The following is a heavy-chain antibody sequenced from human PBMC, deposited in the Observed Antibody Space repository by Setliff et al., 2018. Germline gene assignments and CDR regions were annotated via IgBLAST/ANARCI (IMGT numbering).Heavy chain of an antibody. CDR2: IYHRGRK. CDR3: ATPGRDDLDSPFEPFDI. CDR1: GASINSGHY. D-gene: IGHD3-3*01. J-gene: IGHJ3*02. V-gene: IGHV4-38-2*01. Sequence: PSETLSLTCSVSGASINSGHYWGWIRQPPGKGLEWIATIYHRGRKYYNPSLQSRVSVSLDTSKNHFSLRLTSMTAAYTAVYYCATPGRDDLDSPFEPFDIWGQGTMVTVSS.